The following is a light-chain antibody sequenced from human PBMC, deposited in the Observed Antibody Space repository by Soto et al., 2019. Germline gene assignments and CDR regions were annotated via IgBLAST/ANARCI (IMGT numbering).Light chain of an antibody. Sequence: EIVLTQSPGTLSLSPGARATLSCRASQSVSSSYLAWYQHKPGQAPRLLIYGASSRATGIPDRVSGSGSGTDFTLTISRLEPEDFAVYYCQQYGSSPHTFGQGTKLEIK. J-gene: IGKJ2*01. CDR1: QSVSSSY. V-gene: IGKV3-20*01. CDR2: GAS. CDR3: QQYGSSPHT.